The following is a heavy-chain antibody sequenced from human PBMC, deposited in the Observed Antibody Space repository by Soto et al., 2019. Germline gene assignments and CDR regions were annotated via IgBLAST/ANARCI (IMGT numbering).Heavy chain of an antibody. Sequence: GGSLRLSCAASGFTFSSYDMHWVRQAPGKGLEWVAVISYDGSNKYYADSVKGRFTISRDNSKNTLYLQMNSLRAEDTAVYYCAKDLGDSEMATTGFAYWGQGTLATVSS. D-gene: IGHD1-1*01. CDR3: AKDLGDSEMATTGFAY. CDR2: ISYDGSNK. J-gene: IGHJ4*02. V-gene: IGHV3-30*18. CDR1: GFTFSSYD.